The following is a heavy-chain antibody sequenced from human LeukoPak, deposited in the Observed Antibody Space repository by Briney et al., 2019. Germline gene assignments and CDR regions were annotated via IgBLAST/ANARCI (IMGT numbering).Heavy chain of an antibody. CDR3: ARGRGYDILTGYYIGAKGMVDY. CDR1: GGSISSGGYH. Sequence: SETLSLTCSVSGGSISSGGYHWSWIRQHPGKGLEWIGEINHSGSTNYNPSLKSRVTISVDTSKNQFSLKLSSVTAADTAVYYCARGRGYDILTGYYIGAKGMVDYWGQGTLVTVSS. D-gene: IGHD3-9*01. J-gene: IGHJ4*02. V-gene: IGHV4-34*01. CDR2: INHSGST.